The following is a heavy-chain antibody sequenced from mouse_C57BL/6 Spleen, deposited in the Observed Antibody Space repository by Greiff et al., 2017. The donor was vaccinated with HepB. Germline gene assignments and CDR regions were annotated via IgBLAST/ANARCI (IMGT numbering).Heavy chain of an antibody. V-gene: IGHV5-16*01. J-gene: IGHJ1*03. CDR1: GFLFSAYY. D-gene: IGHD2-3*01. CDR2: INYDGSST. CDR3: ARALYDYGYFDV. Sequence: DVKLVESEGGLVQPGSSLKLSCTASGFLFSAYYMAWVRQVPEKGLEWVANINYDGSSTYYLDSLKSRFIISRDNAKTILYLQMSSLKSEDTATYYCARALYDYGYFDVWGTGTTVTVSS.